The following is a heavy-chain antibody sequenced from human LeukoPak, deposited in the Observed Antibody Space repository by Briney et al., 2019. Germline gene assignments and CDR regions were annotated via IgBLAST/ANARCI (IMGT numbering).Heavy chain of an antibody. CDR2: MNPNSGNT. CDR1: GYTFTSYD. Sequence: GASVKASCKASGYTFTSYDINWVRQATGQGLEWMGWMNPNSGNTGYAQKFQGRVTITRNTSISTAYMELSSLRSEDTAVYYCARTYYDFWSGHYYYYYMDVWGKGTTVTVSS. J-gene: IGHJ6*03. V-gene: IGHV1-8*03. CDR3: ARTYYDFWSGHYYYYYMDV. D-gene: IGHD3-3*01.